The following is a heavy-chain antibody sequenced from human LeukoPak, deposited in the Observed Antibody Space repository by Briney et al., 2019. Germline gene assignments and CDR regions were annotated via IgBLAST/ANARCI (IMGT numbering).Heavy chain of an antibody. J-gene: IGHJ3*02. Sequence: HPGGSLRLSCAASGFTFSSYGMHWVRQARAKELEWVAVIWYDGSNKYYADSVKGRFIISRDNSKNTLYLQMNSLRAEDTAVYYCARELGRVGAFDIWGQGTMVTVSS. V-gene: IGHV3-33*01. D-gene: IGHD1-26*01. CDR3: ARELGRVGAFDI. CDR1: GFTFSSYG. CDR2: IWYDGSNK.